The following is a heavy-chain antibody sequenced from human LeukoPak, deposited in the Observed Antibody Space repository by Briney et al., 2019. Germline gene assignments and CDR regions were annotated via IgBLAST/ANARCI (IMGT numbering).Heavy chain of an antibody. CDR2: INQDGSVK. D-gene: IGHD2-2*03. V-gene: IGHV3-7*01. J-gene: IGHJ4*02. Sequence: GGSLRLSCAASGSTFSSYGMHWVRQAPGKGLEWVANINQDGSVKYYVDSVKGRFTISRDNAKNSLYLQINSLRFEDTAVYYCARIGYSSSSFDYWGQGTQVTVSS. CDR1: GSTFSSYG. CDR3: ARIGYSSSSFDY.